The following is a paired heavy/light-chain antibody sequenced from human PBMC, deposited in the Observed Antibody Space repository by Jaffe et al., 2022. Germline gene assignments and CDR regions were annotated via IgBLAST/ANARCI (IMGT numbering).Light chain of an antibody. CDR1: SSNIGSNT. Sequence: QSVLTQPPSASGTPGQRVTISCSGSSSNIGSNTVNWYQQLPGTAPKLLIYSNNQRPSGVPDRFSGSKSGTSASLAISGLQSEDEADYYCAAWDDSLNGLNWVFGGGTKLTVL. V-gene: IGLV1-44*01. CDR3: AAWDDSLNGLNWV. J-gene: IGLJ3*02. CDR2: SNN.
Heavy chain of an antibody. J-gene: IGHJ4*02. D-gene: IGHD3-22*01. CDR1: GYTFTSYA. CDR3: ARVWYDSSGYYYFPGGSDY. CDR2: INTNTGNP. Sequence: QVQLVQSGSELKKPGASVKVSCKASGYTFTSYAMNWVRQAPGQGLEWMGWINTNTGNPTYAQGFTGRFVFSLDTSVSTAYLQISSLKAEDTAVYYCARVWYDSSGYYYFPGGSDYWGQGTLVTVSS. V-gene: IGHV7-4-1*02.